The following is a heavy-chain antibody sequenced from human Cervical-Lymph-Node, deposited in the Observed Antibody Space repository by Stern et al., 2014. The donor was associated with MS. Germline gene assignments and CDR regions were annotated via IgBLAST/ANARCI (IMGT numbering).Heavy chain of an antibody. CDR3: ARDNWNYTPNFDY. CDR1: GGTFSSYA. J-gene: IGHJ4*02. CDR2: LIPIFGTA. Sequence: VQLEESGAEVKKPGSSVKVSCKASGGTFSSYAISWVRQAPGQGLEWMGGLIPIFGTANYAQKFQGRVTITADESTSTAYMELSSLRSEDTAVYYCARDNWNYTPNFDYWGQGTLVTVSS. V-gene: IGHV1-69*01. D-gene: IGHD1-7*01.